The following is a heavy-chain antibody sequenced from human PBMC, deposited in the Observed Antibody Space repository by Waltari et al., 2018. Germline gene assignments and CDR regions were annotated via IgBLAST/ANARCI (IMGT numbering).Heavy chain of an antibody. CDR3: AKVHTSYYDSGTFRHFDY. Sequence: EVQLLESGGGLVQPGGSMRLSCAASGFTCRTYDMSWVRQAPGKGLDWVSTISTSADITYYADSFKGRFPLSRDNSKNTLFLQMNILRAEDSALYYCAKVHTSYYDSGTFRHFDYWGQGTLVTVSS. CDR1: GFTCRTYD. J-gene: IGHJ4*02. D-gene: IGHD3-10*01. V-gene: IGHV3-23*01. CDR2: ISTSADIT.